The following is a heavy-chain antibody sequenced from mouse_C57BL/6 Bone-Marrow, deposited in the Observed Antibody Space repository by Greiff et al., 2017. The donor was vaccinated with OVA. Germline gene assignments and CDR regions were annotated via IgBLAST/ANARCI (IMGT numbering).Heavy chain of an antibody. Sequence: VQLQQSGAELVRPGASVKLSCTASGFNIKDDYMHWVKQRPEQGLEWIGWIDPENGDTEYASKFQGKATITADTSSNTAYLQLSSLTSEDTAVYSCTSYYDYSWFAYWGQGTLVTVSA. J-gene: IGHJ3*01. D-gene: IGHD2-4*01. CDR3: TSYYDYSWFAY. CDR2: IDPENGDT. CDR1: GFNIKDDY. V-gene: IGHV14-4*01.